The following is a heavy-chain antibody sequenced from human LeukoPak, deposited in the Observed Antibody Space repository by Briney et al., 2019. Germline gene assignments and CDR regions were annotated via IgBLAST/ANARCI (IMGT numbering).Heavy chain of an antibody. D-gene: IGHD3-16*01. V-gene: IGHV3-7*01. Sequence: GGSLRLSCAASGFTFNIYWMTWVRQAPGKGLEWVANIKQDGSEKYYVDSVKGRFTISRDNAKNSLYLQMNSLRAEDTAVYYCARGGINYYYYMDVWGKGTTVTVSS. CDR3: ARGGINYYYYMDV. CDR1: GFTFNIYW. CDR2: IKQDGSEK. J-gene: IGHJ6*03.